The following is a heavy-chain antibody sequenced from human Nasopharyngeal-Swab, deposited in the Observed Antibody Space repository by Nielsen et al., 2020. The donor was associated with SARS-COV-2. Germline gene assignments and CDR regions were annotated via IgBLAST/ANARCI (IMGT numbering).Heavy chain of an antibody. CDR3: ARFSCDYVWGSYRCDTFDI. Sequence: GESLKISCAASGFTFSSYEMNWVRQAPGKGLEWVSSISDSSSYIYYADSVKGRFTISRDNAKSSLYLQMNSLRAEDTAVYYCARFSCDYVWGSYRCDTFDIWGQGTMVTVSS. CDR2: ISDSSSYI. V-gene: IGHV3-21*01. D-gene: IGHD3-16*02. CDR1: GFTFSSYE. J-gene: IGHJ3*02.